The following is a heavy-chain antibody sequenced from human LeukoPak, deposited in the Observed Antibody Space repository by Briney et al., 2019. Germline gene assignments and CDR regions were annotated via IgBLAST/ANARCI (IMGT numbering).Heavy chain of an antibody. Sequence: GGSLRLSCAASGFIFKDYALHWVRQAPGKGLEWVSGVSWNGLSTAYADSGKGRLTISRDNSKNTLYLQMNSLRAEDTAVYYCARVVDHDYGDYYLDYWGQGTLVTVSS. D-gene: IGHD4-17*01. J-gene: IGHJ4*02. CDR3: ARVVDHDYGDYYLDY. CDR2: VSWNGLST. CDR1: GFIFKDYA. V-gene: IGHV3-9*01.